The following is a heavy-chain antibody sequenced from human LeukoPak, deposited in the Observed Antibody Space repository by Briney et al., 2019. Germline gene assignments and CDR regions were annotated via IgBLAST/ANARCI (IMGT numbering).Heavy chain of an antibody. CDR1: GYTFTSYD. CDR3: ARMHYYDTINPNWFDP. Sequence: ASVTVSFKSSGYTFTSYDINWVRQATGQGLEWMGWMKPNTGDTGYAQKFQGRVTMTRNTSTGTAYMELSSLTSRDTAVYYCARMHYYDTINPNWFDPWGQGTLVTVSS. V-gene: IGHV1-8*01. CDR2: MKPNTGDT. J-gene: IGHJ5*02. D-gene: IGHD3-22*01.